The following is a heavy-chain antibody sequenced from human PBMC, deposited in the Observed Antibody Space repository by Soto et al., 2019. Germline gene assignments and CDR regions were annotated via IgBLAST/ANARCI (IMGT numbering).Heavy chain of an antibody. V-gene: IGHV5-10-1*01. CDR3: ARHGIAAAGYYYYGMDV. J-gene: IGHJ6*02. CDR2: IDPSDSYT. D-gene: IGHD6-13*01. CDR1: GYSFTSYW. Sequence: GESLKISCQGSGYSFTSYWISWVRQMPGKGLEWMGRIDPSDSYTNYSPSFQGHVTISADKSISTAYLQWSSLKASDTAMYYCARHGIAAAGYYYYGMDVWGQGTTVTVSS.